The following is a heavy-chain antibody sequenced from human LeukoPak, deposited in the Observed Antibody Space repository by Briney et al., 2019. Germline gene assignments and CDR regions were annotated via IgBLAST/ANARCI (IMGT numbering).Heavy chain of an antibody. J-gene: IGHJ3*02. V-gene: IGHV4-61*08. Sequence: SQTLSLTCTVSGGSISSGGYYWSWIRQPPGKGLEWIGHIFYSGSTNYNPSLKSRVTISLVMSKNQISLKLSSVTTADTAMYYCARTDDAFHIWGHGTTVTVSS. CDR3: ARTDDAFHI. D-gene: IGHD2-21*02. CDR1: GGSISSGGYY. CDR2: IFYSGST.